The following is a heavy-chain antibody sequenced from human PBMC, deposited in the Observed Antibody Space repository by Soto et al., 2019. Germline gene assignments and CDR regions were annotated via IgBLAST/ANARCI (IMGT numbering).Heavy chain of an antibody. V-gene: IGHV4-34*01. CDR3: ARRYGGAFDI. CDR1: GGSFSGYD. J-gene: IGHJ3*02. Sequence: SETLSLTCAVYGGSFSGYDWTWIRQPPGKGLEWIGYINHSGSTNYNPSLKSRVTISVDTSKNQFSLKLSSVTAADTAVYYCARRYGGAFDIWGQGTMVTVS. D-gene: IGHD3-10*01. CDR2: INHSGST.